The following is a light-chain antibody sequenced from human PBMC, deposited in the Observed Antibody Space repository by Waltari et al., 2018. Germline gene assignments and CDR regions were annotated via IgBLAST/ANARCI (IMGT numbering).Light chain of an antibody. CDR2: AAS. CDR3: QHRSNWPIT. V-gene: IGKV3-11*01. Sequence: EIVLTQSPATLSLSPGERATLSCRASQSVGSYLAWYQQKPGQAPRLLRYAASNRATGIPARFSGSGSGTDFTLTISSLEPEDFAVYYCQHRSNWPITFGQGTRLEIK. J-gene: IGKJ5*01. CDR1: QSVGSY.